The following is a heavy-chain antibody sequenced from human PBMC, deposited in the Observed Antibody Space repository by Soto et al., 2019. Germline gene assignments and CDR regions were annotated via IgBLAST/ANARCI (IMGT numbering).Heavy chain of an antibody. V-gene: IGHV1-2*02. D-gene: IGHD1-26*01. J-gene: IGHJ6*02. CDR2: INPKTAAT. CDR1: GYTFTSSD. CDR3: ARIKWGLDYYSGMDV. Sequence: ASVKVSCKASGYTFTSSDINWVRQAPGQGLEWVAWINPKTAATNYAKKFQDRVTLTSDTSFSTAYLELTRLRPDDTALYYCARIKWGLDYYSGMDVWGQGTAVTVSS.